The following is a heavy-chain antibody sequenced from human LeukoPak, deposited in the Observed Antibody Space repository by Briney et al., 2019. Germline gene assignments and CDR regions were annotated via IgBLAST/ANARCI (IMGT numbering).Heavy chain of an antibody. Sequence: PSETLSLTCAVYGGSFSGYYWSWLRQPPGEGLEWIGEINHSGSTNYNPSLKSRVTISVDTSKNQFSLKLSSVTAADTAVYYCARGCYDFWSGYCHFDYWGQGTLVTVSS. CDR1: GGSFSGYY. CDR2: INHSGST. J-gene: IGHJ4*02. D-gene: IGHD3-3*01. CDR3: ARGCYDFWSGYCHFDY. V-gene: IGHV4-34*01.